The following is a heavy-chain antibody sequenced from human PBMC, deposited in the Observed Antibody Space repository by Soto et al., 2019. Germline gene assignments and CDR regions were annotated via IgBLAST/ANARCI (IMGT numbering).Heavy chain of an antibody. CDR2: INTYKGNT. CDR3: AKVQEKWSKVFDY. Sequence: QVQLVQSGAEVKKPGASVKVSCKASGYTFTNYGVSWVRQAPGQGLEWMGWINTYKGNTYYAQKFQGRVTMTTETSTSTAYMELWSLRSDDTALYYCAKVQEKWSKVFDYWGQGTLVTGSS. CDR1: GYTFTNYG. D-gene: IGHD2-15*01. V-gene: IGHV1-18*01. J-gene: IGHJ4*02.